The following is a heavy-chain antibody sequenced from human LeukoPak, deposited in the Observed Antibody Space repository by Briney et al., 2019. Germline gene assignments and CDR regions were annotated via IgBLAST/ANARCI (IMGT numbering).Heavy chain of an antibody. Sequence: SGGSLRLSCAASGFTFSSYAMHWVRQAPGKGLEWVAVISYDGSNKYYADSVKGRFTISRDNSKNTLYLQMNSLRAEDTAVYYCAKDLHDILTGYYDYWGQGTLVTVSS. CDR2: ISYDGSNK. CDR3: AKDLHDILTGYYDY. J-gene: IGHJ4*02. V-gene: IGHV3-30-3*01. CDR1: GFTFSSYA. D-gene: IGHD3-9*01.